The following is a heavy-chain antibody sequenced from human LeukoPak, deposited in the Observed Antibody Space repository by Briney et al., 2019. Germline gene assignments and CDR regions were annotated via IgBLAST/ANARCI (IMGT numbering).Heavy chain of an antibody. CDR2: IKPDGSEK. CDR3: ATKAYCGGDCHSRYFQH. V-gene: IGHV3-7*03. Sequence: GGSLRLSCAASGFSFSYYWMSWVRQAPGKGLEWVANIKPDGSEKYYVDSVKSRFTISRDNAKNSLYLEMNNLGAEDTAVYYCATKAYCGGDCHSRYFQHWGQGTLVTVSS. CDR1: GFSFSYYW. D-gene: IGHD2-21*02. J-gene: IGHJ1*01.